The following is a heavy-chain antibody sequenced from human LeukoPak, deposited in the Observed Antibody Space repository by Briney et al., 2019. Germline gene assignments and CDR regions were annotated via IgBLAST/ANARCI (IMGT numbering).Heavy chain of an antibody. J-gene: IGHJ4*02. CDR1: GGSFSGYY. D-gene: IGHD1-1*01. Sequence: KTSETLSLTCAVYGGSFSGYYWSWIRQPPGKGLEWIGEINHSGSTNYNPSLKSRVTISVDTSKNQFSLKLSSVTAADTAVYYCARQGQLTSFDYWGQGTLVTVSS. CDR2: INHSGST. V-gene: IGHV4-34*01. CDR3: ARQGQLTSFDY.